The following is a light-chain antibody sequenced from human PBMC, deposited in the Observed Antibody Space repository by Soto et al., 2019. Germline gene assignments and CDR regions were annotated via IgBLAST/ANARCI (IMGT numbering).Light chain of an antibody. V-gene: IGLV2-14*03. CDR2: HVS. CDR3: SSYTSSRTLV. J-gene: IGLJ2*01. CDR1: SSDVGGYNF. Sequence: QSVLTQPASVSGSPGQSITISCSGTSSDVGGYNFVSWYQHHPGKPPKLMLYHVSNRPSGVSSRFSGSKSGNTASLTISGLQAEDEAHYYCSSYTSSRTLVFGGETKLTVL.